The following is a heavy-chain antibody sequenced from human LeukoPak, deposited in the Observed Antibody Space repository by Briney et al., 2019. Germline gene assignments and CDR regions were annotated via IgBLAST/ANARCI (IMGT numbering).Heavy chain of an antibody. CDR1: GFTFSSYA. D-gene: IGHD2-21*02. V-gene: IGHV3-30-3*01. CDR2: ISYDGSNK. CDR3: AREGDTSGYGMDV. J-gene: IGHJ6*02. Sequence: PGRSLRLSCAASGFTFSSYAMHWVRQAPGKGLEWVAVISYDGSNKYYADSVKGRFTISRDNSKNTLYLQMNSLRAEDTGVYYCAREGDTSGYGMDVWGQGTTVTVSS.